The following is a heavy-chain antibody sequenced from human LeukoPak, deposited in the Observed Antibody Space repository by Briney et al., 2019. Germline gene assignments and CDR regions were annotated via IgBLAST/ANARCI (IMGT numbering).Heavy chain of an antibody. Sequence: PGGSLRLSCAASGFTFSRYAMSWVRQAPGKGLEWVSAISGSGDSTYSVKGRFTISRDNSKNTLYLQMNSLRAEDTAIYYCAKCSASYYNDAFDIWGRGTMVTVSS. CDR1: GFTFSRYA. D-gene: IGHD3-10*01. V-gene: IGHV3-23*01. J-gene: IGHJ3*02. CDR3: AKCSASYYNDAFDI. CDR2: ISGSGDST.